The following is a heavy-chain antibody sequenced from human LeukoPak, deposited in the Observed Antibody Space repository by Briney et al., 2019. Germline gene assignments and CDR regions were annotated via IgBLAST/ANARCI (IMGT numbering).Heavy chain of an antibody. J-gene: IGHJ4*02. CDR2: MNPNSGNT. V-gene: IGHV1-8*03. CDR1: GYTFTSYD. Sequence: ASVKVSCKASGYTFTSYDINWVRQATGQGLEWMGWMNPNSGNTGYAQKLQGRVTITRNTSISTAYMELSSLRSEDTAVYYCARTGTTPYYFDYWGQGTLVTVSS. D-gene: IGHD1-7*01. CDR3: ARTGTTPYYFDY.